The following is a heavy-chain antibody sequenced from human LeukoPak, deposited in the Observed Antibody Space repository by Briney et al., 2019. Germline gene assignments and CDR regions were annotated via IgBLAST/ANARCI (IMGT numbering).Heavy chain of an antibody. J-gene: IGHJ4*02. CDR1: GYTFTSYD. CDR3: ARSYCGGDCYSHYYFDY. D-gene: IGHD2-21*02. V-gene: IGHV1-8*01. Sequence: ASVKVSCKASGYTFTSYDINWVRQATGQGLEWMGWMNPNSGNTGYAQKLQGRVTMTTDTSTSTAYMELSSLRSEDTAVYYCARSYCGGDCYSHYYFDYWGQGTLVTVSS. CDR2: MNPNSGNT.